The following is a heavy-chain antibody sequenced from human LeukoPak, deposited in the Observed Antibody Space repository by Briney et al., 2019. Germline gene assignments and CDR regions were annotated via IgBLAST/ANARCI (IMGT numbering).Heavy chain of an antibody. Sequence: ASVKVSCKASGGTFSSYAISWVRQAPGQGLEWMGGIIPIFGTANYAQEFKGRDTITADEHTRTAYKELSSLRYEDTAVYYWARDSAGCSSTRCYPRCYFDYWGQGTLVSVSS. CDR1: GGTFSSYA. J-gene: IGHJ4*02. CDR3: ARDSAGCSSTRCYPRCYFDY. V-gene: IGHV1-69*13. D-gene: IGHD2-2*01. CDR2: IIPIFGTA.